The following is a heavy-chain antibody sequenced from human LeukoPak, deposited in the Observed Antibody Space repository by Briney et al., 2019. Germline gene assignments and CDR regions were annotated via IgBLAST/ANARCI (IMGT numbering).Heavy chain of an antibody. V-gene: IGHV3-21*01. J-gene: IGHJ4*02. CDR1: GFTFSSYS. Sequence: GGSLRLSCAASGFTFSSYSMNWVRQAPGKGLEWVSSISSSSSYIYYADSVKGRFTISRDNAKNLLYVQMNSLRAEDTAVYYCARAMVRETTDYWGQGTLVTVSS. CDR2: ISSSSSYI. D-gene: IGHD3-10*01. CDR3: ARAMVRETTDY.